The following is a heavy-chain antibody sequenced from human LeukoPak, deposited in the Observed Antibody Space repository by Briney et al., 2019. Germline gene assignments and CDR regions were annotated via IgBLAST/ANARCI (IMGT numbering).Heavy chain of an antibody. V-gene: IGHV3-48*03. CDR1: GITFSDSE. Sequence: GGSLRLSCAASGITFSDSEMNWVRQAPGKGLEWVSYISSSGTTIYYADSVKGRFTISRDNAKNSLYLQMNSLRAEDTAVYYCARGVPTGYYTSCYDYWGQGTLLTVSS. J-gene: IGHJ4*02. D-gene: IGHD3/OR15-3a*01. CDR3: ARGVPTGYYTSCYDY. CDR2: ISSSGTTI.